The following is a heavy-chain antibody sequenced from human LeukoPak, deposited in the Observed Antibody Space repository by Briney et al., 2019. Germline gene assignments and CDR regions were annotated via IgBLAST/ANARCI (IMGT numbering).Heavy chain of an antibody. CDR3: ARHRAGRRFDS. Sequence: SETLSLTCTVSGCSISSYYWSWIRQPPGEGLEWMGYIYYSGSTNYKPSLKSRVTISVDTSKNQFSLKLSSVTAADTAVYYGARHRAGRRFDSWGQGTLVTVSS. CDR1: GCSISSYY. CDR2: IYYSGST. J-gene: IGHJ5*01. V-gene: IGHV4-59*01.